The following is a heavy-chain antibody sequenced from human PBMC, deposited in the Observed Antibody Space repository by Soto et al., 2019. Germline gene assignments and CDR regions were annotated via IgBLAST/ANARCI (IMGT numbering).Heavy chain of an antibody. J-gene: IGHJ5*02. V-gene: IGHV1-8*01. CDR3: ARAGFHCSSTSCYGSWFDP. D-gene: IGHD2-2*01. CDR2: MNPNSGNT. Sequence: GASVKVSCKASGYTFTRYDINWVRQATGQRPEWMGWMNPNSGNTGYAQKFQGRVTMTRNTSISTAYMELSSLRSEDTAVYYCARAGFHCSSTSCYGSWFDPWGQGTLVTVSS. CDR1: GYTFTRYD.